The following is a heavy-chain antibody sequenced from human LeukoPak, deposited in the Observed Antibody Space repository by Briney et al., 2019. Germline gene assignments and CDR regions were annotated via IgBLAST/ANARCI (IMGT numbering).Heavy chain of an antibody. D-gene: IGHD2-15*01. CDR2: IKQDGSDK. CDR3: LTSTRSHRFDY. CDR1: GFTFSSYW. J-gene: IGHJ4*02. V-gene: IGHV3-7*01. Sequence: GGSLRLSCAASGFTFSSYWMCWVRQAPGKGLEWVAIIKQDGSDKYYVDSVEGRFIISRDHAKNSLYLQMNSLRAEDTAVYYCLTSTRSHRFDYWGQGTLVTVCS.